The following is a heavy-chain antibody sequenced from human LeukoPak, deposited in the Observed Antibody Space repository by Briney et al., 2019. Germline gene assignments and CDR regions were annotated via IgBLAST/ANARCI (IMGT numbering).Heavy chain of an antibody. D-gene: IGHD2-15*01. J-gene: IGHJ6*03. CDR2: IYTSGST. CDR3: ARDSSYCSGGSCYSHYYYMDI. CDR1: GGSISSYY. V-gene: IGHV4-4*07. Sequence: SETLSLTCTVSGGSISSYYWSWIRQPAGKGLEWIGRIYTSGSTNYNPSLKSRVTMSVDTSKNQFSLKLSSVTAADTAVYYCARDSSYCSGGSCYSHYYYMDIWGKGTTVTVSS.